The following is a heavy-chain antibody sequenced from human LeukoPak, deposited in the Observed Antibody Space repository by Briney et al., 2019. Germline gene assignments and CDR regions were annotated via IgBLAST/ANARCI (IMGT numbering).Heavy chain of an antibody. J-gene: IGHJ4*02. CDR1: GYTFTSYG. CDR2: INPNSGGT. D-gene: IGHD6-19*01. V-gene: IGHV1-2*02. CDR3: ARERLKWLAYHPDY. Sequence: ASVKVSCKASGYTFTSYGISWVRQAPGQGLEWMGWINPNSGGTNYAQKFQGRVTMTRDTSISTAYMELSSLRSDDTAVYYCARERLKWLAYHPDYWGQGSLVTVSS.